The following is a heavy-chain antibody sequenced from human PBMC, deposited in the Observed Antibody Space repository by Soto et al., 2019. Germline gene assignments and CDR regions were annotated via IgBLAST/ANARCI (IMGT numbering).Heavy chain of an antibody. CDR2: IWYDGSNK. J-gene: IGHJ2*01. V-gene: IGHV3-33*01. Sequence: QVQLVESGGGVVQPGRSLRLSCAASGFTFSSYGMHWVRQAPGKGLEWVAVIWYDGSNKYYADSVKGRFTISRDNSKNTRYLQMNSLRAEDTAVYYCAREGIAARAMNGTSRWYFDLWGRGTLVTVSS. CDR3: AREGIAARAMNGTSRWYFDL. D-gene: IGHD6-6*01. CDR1: GFTFSSYG.